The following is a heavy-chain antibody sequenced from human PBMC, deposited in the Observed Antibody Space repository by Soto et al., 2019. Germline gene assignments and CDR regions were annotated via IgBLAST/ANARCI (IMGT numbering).Heavy chain of an antibody. CDR2: IYYDGTT. D-gene: IGHD2-21*01. CDR3: ARDRRWLSPGANNWFDP. CDR1: GGSISSGDYY. J-gene: IGHJ5*02. V-gene: IGHV4-30-4*08. Sequence: PSETLSLTCTVSGGSISSGDYYWTWIRQPPGKGLDWLGYIYYDGTTYYNPSLKSRLTMSIDTSKNQFSLKLNSLTAADTAVYYCARDRRWLSPGANNWFDPWGQGSLLTVSS.